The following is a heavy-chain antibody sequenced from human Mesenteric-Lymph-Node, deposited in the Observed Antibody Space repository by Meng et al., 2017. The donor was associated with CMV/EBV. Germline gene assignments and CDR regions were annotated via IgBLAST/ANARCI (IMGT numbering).Heavy chain of an antibody. CDR1: VGSVTSGFDY. V-gene: IGHV4-61*01. Sequence: LTCTVSVGSVTSGFDYWTWIRQPPGKGLEWIGYIDRSGSTNHNPSLKSRVTISVDTSKNQFSLKLSSVTAADTAVYYCARDGSGLIPWGQGTLVTVSS. D-gene: IGHD3-10*01. CDR3: ARDGSGLIP. J-gene: IGHJ5*02. CDR2: IDRSGST.